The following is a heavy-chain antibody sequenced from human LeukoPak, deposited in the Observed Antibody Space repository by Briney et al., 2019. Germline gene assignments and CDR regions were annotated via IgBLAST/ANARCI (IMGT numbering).Heavy chain of an antibody. V-gene: IGHV3-11*04. CDR1: GFTFSDYY. CDR3: ARRAMGATSFDY. D-gene: IGHD1-26*01. CDR2: ISSSSNTV. Sequence: GGSLRLSCAPSGFTFSDYYMTWVRQAPGKGLEWVSYISSSSNTVYYADSVKGRLTVSRDNANNSLYVQMTNLRAEDTAVYYCARRAMGATSFDYWGQGTLVTVSS. J-gene: IGHJ4*02.